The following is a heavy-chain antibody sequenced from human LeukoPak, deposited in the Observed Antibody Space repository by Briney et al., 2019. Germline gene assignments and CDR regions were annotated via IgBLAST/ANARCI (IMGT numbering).Heavy chain of an antibody. D-gene: IGHD2-2*02. CDR2: IFYSGST. Sequence: SETLSLTCTVSGGSISSSSYYWGWIRQPPGKGLEWIAYIFYSGSTYYNPSLKSRVTISVDTSKNQFSLKLSSVTAADTAVYYCARGDWDCSSTSCYTPWDYWGQGTLVTVSS. CDR3: ARGDWDCSSTSCYTPWDY. CDR1: GGSISSSSYY. V-gene: IGHV4-30-4*08. J-gene: IGHJ4*02.